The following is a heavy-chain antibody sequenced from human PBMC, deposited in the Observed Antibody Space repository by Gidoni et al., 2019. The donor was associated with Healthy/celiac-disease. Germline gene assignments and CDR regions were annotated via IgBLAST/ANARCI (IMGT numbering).Heavy chain of an antibody. D-gene: IGHD2-2*01. CDR3: ASFLQLPDAFDI. CDR2: ISYDGSNK. Sequence: QVQLVESGGGVVQPGRYLRLSCAASGFTFSSYAMHWVRPAPGKGLEWVAVISYDGSNKYYADSVKGRFTISRDNSKNTLYLQMNSLRAEDTAVYYCASFLQLPDAFDIWGQGTMVTVSS. V-gene: IGHV3-30*04. J-gene: IGHJ3*02. CDR1: GFTFSSYA.